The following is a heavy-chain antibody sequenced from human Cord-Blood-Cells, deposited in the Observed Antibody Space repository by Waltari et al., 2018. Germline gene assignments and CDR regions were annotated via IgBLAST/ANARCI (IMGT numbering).Heavy chain of an antibody. CDR1: GGSFSGYY. CDR2: LNHSGST. V-gene: IGHV4-34*01. CDR3: ARHGGRVERRYFDY. Sequence: QVQLQQWGAGLLKPSETLSLTCAVYGGSFSGYYWSWIRQPPGKGLEWIGELNHSGSTNSTPSRESRVTISLDTSKNQFSRKLSSVTAAETAVYYWARHGGRVERRYFDYWGQGTLVTVSS. J-gene: IGHJ4*02. D-gene: IGHD1-1*01.